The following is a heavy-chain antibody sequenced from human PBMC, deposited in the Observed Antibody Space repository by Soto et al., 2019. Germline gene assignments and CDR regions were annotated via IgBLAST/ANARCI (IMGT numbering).Heavy chain of an antibody. CDR3: ARDRQLWLLAKPLDY. CDR2: IKQDGSEK. J-gene: IGHJ4*02. D-gene: IGHD5-18*01. CDR1: GFTFSSYW. V-gene: IGHV3-7*01. Sequence: GGSLRLSCAASGFTFSSYWMSWVRQAPGKGLEWVANIKQDGSEKYYVDSVKGRFTISRDNAKNSLYLKMNSLGAEDTAVYYCARDRQLWLLAKPLDYWGQGTLVTVSS.